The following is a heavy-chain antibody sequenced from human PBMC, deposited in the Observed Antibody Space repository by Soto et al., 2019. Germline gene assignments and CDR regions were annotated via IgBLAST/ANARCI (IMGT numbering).Heavy chain of an antibody. V-gene: IGHV1-69*12. CDR1: GGTFSSYA. D-gene: IGHD3-10*01. Sequence: QVQLVQSGAEVKKPGSSVKVSCKASGGTFSSYAISWVRQAPGQGLEWMGGIIPIFGTANYAQKFQGRVTITADESTSSAYMELSSLRSEDTAVYYCASLGDYYGSGSYERDYWGQGTLVTVSS. J-gene: IGHJ4*02. CDR3: ASLGDYYGSGSYERDY. CDR2: IIPIFGTA.